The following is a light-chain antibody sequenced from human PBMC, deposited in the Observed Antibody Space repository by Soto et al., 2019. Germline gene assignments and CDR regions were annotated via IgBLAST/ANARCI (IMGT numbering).Light chain of an antibody. CDR3: LQDFNYFS. CDR2: AAS. J-gene: IGKJ5*01. V-gene: IGKV1-6*01. Sequence: AVQVTQSPSSLSASVGDRVTITCWASQAIRNDLGWYQQKPGKAPKLLIYAASTLQSGVPSRFSGSGFGTDFTLTISSLQPEDFATYYCLQDFNYFSFGQGTRLEIK. CDR1: QAIRND.